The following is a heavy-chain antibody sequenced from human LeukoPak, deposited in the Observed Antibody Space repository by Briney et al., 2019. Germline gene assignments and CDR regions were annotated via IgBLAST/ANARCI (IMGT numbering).Heavy chain of an antibody. D-gene: IGHD6-6*01. CDR2: ISGDGGST. Sequence: GGSLRLSCAASGFTFDDYAMHWVRQAPGKGLEWVSLISGDGGSTYYADSVKGRFTISRDNSKNSLYLQMNSLRTEDTALYYCARTDSSSSYYYYYGMDVWGQGTTVTVSS. J-gene: IGHJ6*02. CDR1: GFTFDDYA. V-gene: IGHV3-43*02. CDR3: ARTDSSSSYYYYYGMDV.